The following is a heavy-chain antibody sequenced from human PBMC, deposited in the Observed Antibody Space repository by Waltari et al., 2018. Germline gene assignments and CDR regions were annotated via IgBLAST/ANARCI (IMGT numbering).Heavy chain of an antibody. CDR3: ARLYDSTGYHNKFFDF. J-gene: IGHJ4*02. CDR1: AGPIHPPAFLCHC. V-gene: IGHV4-39*01. Sequence: QLQLQDSGPGLVKPSEPPSLTCTVPAGPIHPPAFLCHCVPPPPRKYTRAVWRTAWVGVRQPQGKELGWIESIYYGGSTFYNPSLNSRATISVETSKNQFSLRLNAVTAADTAVYYCARLYDSTGYHNKFFDFWGQGTLVTVSS. D-gene: IGHD3-22*01. CDR2: IYYGGST.